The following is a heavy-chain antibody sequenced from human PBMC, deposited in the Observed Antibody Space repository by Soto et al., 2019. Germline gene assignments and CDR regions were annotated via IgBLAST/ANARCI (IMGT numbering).Heavy chain of an antibody. V-gene: IGHV3-23*01. J-gene: IGHJ5*01. Sequence: PGGSLRLSCAGSGFTCSSSAIRWVRQAPGKGLEWVSAISGSGGSTYYADSVKGRFTIARDNSQNTLFLHISSLRAEDTAVYYCAKDREYGGYDNWFDSWFDSWGQGTPVTVSS. CDR1: GFTCSSSA. CDR2: ISGSGGST. D-gene: IGHD5-12*01. CDR3: AKDREYGGYDNWFDSWFDS.